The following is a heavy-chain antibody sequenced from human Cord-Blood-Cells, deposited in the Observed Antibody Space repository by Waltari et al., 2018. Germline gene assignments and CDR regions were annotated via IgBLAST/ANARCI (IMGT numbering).Heavy chain of an antibody. J-gene: IGHJ4*02. CDR2: SNSEGSST. V-gene: IGHV3-74*01. D-gene: IGHD3-9*01. CDR1: GFTFSSYW. CDR3: ARDPRYFDY. Sequence: EVQLVESGGGLVQPGGSLRLSRAASGFTFSSYWMHWVRQAPGKGLVGVSSSNSEGSSTSYADSVKGRFTISRDNAQNTLYLQMNSLRAEDTAVYYCARDPRYFDYWGQGTLVTVSS.